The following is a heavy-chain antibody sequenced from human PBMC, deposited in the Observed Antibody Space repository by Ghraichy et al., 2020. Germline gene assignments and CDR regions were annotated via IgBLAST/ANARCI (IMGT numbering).Heavy chain of an antibody. CDR3: ARSQCGGHCSSGLD. CDR1: GFNLINNY. D-gene: IGHD2-21*02. V-gene: IGHV3-66*01. J-gene: IGHJ4*02. CDR2: ISAGGAT. Sequence: GGSLRLSCAASGFNLINNYMNWVRQAPGKGLEWVSAISAGGATQYTDSVKDRFTISRDSSRNAVYLQMTTLRAEDTAVYYCARSQCGGHCSSGLDWGQGTLVPVSS.